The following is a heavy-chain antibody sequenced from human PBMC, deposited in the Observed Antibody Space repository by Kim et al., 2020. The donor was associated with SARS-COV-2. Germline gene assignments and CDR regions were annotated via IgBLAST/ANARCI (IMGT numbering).Heavy chain of an antibody. V-gene: IGHV4-39*01. CDR2: T. Sequence: TYYNPSLRGRDTIAVDTSKNRFSLRLSSVTAADAAVYYCARHLRNWYFDLWGRGTLVTVSS. J-gene: IGHJ2*01. CDR3: ARHLRNWYFDL.